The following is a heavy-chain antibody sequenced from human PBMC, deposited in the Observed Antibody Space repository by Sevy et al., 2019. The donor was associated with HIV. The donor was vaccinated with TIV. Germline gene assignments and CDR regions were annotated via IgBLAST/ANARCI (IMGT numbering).Heavy chain of an antibody. CDR2: ISSSSSTI. CDR1: GFTFSSYS. CDR3: ARTGPPGYYYDSSGSDY. J-gene: IGHJ4*02. D-gene: IGHD3-22*01. V-gene: IGHV3-48*01. Sequence: GGSLRLSCAASGFTFSSYSMNWVRQAPGKGLEWVSYISSSSSTIYYADSVKGRFTISRDNAKNSLYLQMNSLRAEDTAVCYCARTGPPGYYYDSSGSDYWGQGTLVTVSS.